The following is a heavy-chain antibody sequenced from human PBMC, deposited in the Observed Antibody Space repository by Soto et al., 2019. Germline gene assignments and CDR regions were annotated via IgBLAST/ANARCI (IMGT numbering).Heavy chain of an antibody. CDR3: AKQQSGYVSDAFDI. D-gene: IGHD5-12*01. J-gene: IGHJ3*02. Sequence: GGSLRLSCAASGFTFSSYGMHWVRQAPGKGLEWVAVISYDGSNKYYADSVKGRFTISRDNSKNTLYLQMNSLRAEDTAVYYCAKQQSGYVSDAFDIWGQGTMVTVSS. V-gene: IGHV3-30*18. CDR1: GFTFSSYG. CDR2: ISYDGSNK.